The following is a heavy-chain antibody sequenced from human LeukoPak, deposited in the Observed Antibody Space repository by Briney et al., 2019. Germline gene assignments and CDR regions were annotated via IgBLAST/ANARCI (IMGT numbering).Heavy chain of an antibody. CDR1: GGSISSGDYY. CDR3: AREVKDELNWYFDL. Sequence: SETLSFTCTVSGGSISSGDYYWSWIRQPPGKGLEWIGYIYYSGSTYYNPFLKSRVTISVDTSKNQFSLKLSSVTAADTAVYYCAREVKDELNWYFDLWGRGTLVTVSS. J-gene: IGHJ2*01. V-gene: IGHV4-30-4*01. CDR2: IYYSGST. D-gene: IGHD1-7*01.